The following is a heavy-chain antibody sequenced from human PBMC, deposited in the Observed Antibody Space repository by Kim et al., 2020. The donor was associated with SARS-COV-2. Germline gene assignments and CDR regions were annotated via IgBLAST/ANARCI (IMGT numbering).Heavy chain of an antibody. J-gene: IGHJ3*02. CDR2: ISSSSSYI. Sequence: GGSLRLSCAASGFTFSSYSMNWVRQAPGKGLEWVSSISSSSSYIYYADSVKGRFTISRDNAKNSLYLQMNSLRAEDTAVYYCARDRRYSGYDGLADAFDIWGQGTMVTVSS. V-gene: IGHV3-21*01. CDR3: ARDRRYSGYDGLADAFDI. CDR1: GFTFSSYS. D-gene: IGHD5-12*01.